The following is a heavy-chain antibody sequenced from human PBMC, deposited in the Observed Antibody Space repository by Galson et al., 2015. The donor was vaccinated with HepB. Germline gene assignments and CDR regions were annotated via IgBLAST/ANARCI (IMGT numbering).Heavy chain of an antibody. CDR1: GFPFSSYA. Sequence: SLRLSCAASGFPFSSYAMSWVRQAPGKGLAWVSLISGGGDTTYYADSVKGRFTISRDNSMKTLYLQMTSLRTDDTAVYYCATSRLELERRDFWGQGTLVTVSS. CDR3: ATSRLELERRDF. D-gene: IGHD1-1*01. V-gene: IGHV3-23*01. J-gene: IGHJ4*02. CDR2: ISGGGDTT.